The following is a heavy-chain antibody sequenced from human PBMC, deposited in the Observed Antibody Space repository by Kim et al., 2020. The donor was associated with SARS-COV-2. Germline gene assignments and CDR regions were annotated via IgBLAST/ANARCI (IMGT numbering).Heavy chain of an antibody. CDR3: ARQLTIFGVVSWFDP. CDR1: GGSISSSSYY. Sequence: SETLSLTCTVSGGSISSSSYYWGWIRQPPGKGLEWIGSIYYSGSTYYNPSLKSRVTISVDTSKNQFSLKLSSVTAADTAVYYCARQLTIFGVVSWFDPWGQGTLVTVSS. J-gene: IGHJ5*02. V-gene: IGHV4-39*01. D-gene: IGHD3-3*01. CDR2: IYYSGST.